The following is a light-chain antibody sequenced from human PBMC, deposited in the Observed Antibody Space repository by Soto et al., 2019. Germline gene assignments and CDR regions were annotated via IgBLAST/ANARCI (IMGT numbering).Light chain of an antibody. CDR2: EVS. V-gene: IGLV2-14*01. Sequence: QSALTQPASVSGSPGQSITISCTGTSSDVGGYNYVSWYQQHPGKAPKLMIYEVSNRPSGVSNCFSGSKSGNTASLTISGLQAEDEADYYCSSYTSSRGVVFGGGTKLTVL. CDR1: SSDVGGYNY. J-gene: IGLJ2*01. CDR3: SSYTSSRGVV.